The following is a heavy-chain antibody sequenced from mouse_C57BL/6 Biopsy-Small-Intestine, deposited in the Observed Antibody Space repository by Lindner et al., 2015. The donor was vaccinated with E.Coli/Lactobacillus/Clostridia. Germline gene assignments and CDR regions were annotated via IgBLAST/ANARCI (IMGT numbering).Heavy chain of an antibody. V-gene: IGHV1-81*01. Sequence: SVKVSCKASGGTFSSYAFSWVRQAPGQGLEWMGWMNPNSGNIGYAQKFQGRVTLTRNTSISTAYMELASLRSDDTAVYYCARAVNYYGMDVWGQGTTVTVSS. CDR2: MNPNSGNI. CDR3: ARAVNYYGMDV. J-gene: IGHJ4*01. CDR1: GGTFSSYA.